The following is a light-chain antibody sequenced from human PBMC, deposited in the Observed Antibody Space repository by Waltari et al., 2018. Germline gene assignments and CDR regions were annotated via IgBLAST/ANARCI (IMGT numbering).Light chain of an antibody. Sequence: DTQLSQFPSTLAASVGDRVTITCRAREAINKWLAWYQQKPGKAPKVLLYDASTFPSGVPSRFSGSGSGTEFTLTIDSLQPDDFATYYCQQYNRFSPFGQGTNVEVK. CDR1: EAINKW. CDR3: QQYNRFSP. V-gene: IGKV1-5*01. J-gene: IGKJ1*01. CDR2: DAS.